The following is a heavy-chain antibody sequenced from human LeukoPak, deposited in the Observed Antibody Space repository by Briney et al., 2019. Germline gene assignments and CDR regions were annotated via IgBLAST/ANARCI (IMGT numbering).Heavy chain of an antibody. Sequence: PSQTLSLTCTVSGGSISSGGYYWSWIRQHPGKGLEWIGYIYYSGSTYYNPSLKSRVTISVDTSKNQFSLKLSSVTAADTAVYYCARGEQQLVPEFDYWGQGTLVTVSS. V-gene: IGHV4-31*03. CDR2: IYYSGST. J-gene: IGHJ4*02. D-gene: IGHD6-13*01. CDR3: ARGEQQLVPEFDY. CDR1: GGSISSGGYY.